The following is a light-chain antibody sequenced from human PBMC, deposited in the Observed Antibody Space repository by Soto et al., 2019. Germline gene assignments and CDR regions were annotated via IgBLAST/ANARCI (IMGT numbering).Light chain of an antibody. V-gene: IGKV3-15*01. CDR1: QSVSSN. CDR2: GAS. Sequence: EIVTTQSPVTLSVSPGERATLSCRASQSVSSNLAWYQQKPGQAPRLLIYGASTRATGIPARFSGSGSGTEFTLTISSLQSEDFAVYYCQQYNNWLKYTFGQGTKLEIK. CDR3: QQYNNWLKYT. J-gene: IGKJ2*01.